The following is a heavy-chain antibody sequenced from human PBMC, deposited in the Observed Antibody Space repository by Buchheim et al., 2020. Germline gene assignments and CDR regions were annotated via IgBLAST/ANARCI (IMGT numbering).Heavy chain of an antibody. CDR3: AKGDCSSTSCYFDYYYYYGMDV. D-gene: IGHD2-2*01. V-gene: IGHV3-23*04. Sequence: EVQLVESGGGLVQPGGSLRLSCAASGFTFSSYAMSWVRQAPGKGLEWVSAISGSGGSTYYADSVKGRFTLSRDNSPNTLYLQMNSLRAEDTAVYYCAKGDCSSTSCYFDYYYYYGMDVWGQGTT. J-gene: IGHJ6*02. CDR1: GFTFSSYA. CDR2: ISGSGGST.